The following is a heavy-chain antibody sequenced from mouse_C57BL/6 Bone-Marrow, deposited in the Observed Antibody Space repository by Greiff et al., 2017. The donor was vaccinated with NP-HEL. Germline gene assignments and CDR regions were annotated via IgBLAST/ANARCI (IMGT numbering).Heavy chain of an antibody. J-gene: IGHJ3*01. D-gene: IGHD2-5*01. CDR2: IYPGSGST. V-gene: IGHV1-55*01. Sequence: QVQLQQSGAELVKPGASVKMSCKASGYTFTSYWITWVKQRPGQGLEWIGDIYPGSGSTYYNEKFKSKATLTVDTSSRTVYMQLSSLTSEDSAVYYCARAGSNAFAYWGQGTLVTVSA. CDR1: GYTFTSYW. CDR3: ARAGSNAFAY.